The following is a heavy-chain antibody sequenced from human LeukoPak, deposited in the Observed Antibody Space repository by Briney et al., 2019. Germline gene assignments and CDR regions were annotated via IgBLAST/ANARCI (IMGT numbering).Heavy chain of an antibody. V-gene: IGHV4-59*01. CDR2: IYYSRST. D-gene: IGHD3-10*01. J-gene: IGHJ4*02. Sequence: PSETLSLTCNVSGGSISSCYWSWIRQPPGKGLDWIGYIYYSRSTNYNPSLKRRVTISVDTSKNHFSLKLSSVTAADTAVYYCTSGSGSYADSWGPGTLVTVSS. CDR3: TSGSGSYADS. CDR1: GGSISSCY.